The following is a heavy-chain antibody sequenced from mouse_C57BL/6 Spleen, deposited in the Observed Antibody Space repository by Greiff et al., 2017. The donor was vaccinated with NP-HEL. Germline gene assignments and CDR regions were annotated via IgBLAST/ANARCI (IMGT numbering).Heavy chain of an antibody. V-gene: IGHV3-1*01. CDR1: GYSITSGYD. J-gene: IGHJ1*03. CDR3: ARDYGSFYWYFDV. D-gene: IGHD1-1*01. CDR2: ISYSGST. Sequence: EVKLVESGPGMVKPSQSLSLTCTVTGYSITSGYDWHWIRHFPGNQLEWMGYISYSGSTNYNPSLKSRISITHDTSKNHFFLKLNSVTTEDTATYYCARDYGSFYWYFDVWGTGTTVTVSS.